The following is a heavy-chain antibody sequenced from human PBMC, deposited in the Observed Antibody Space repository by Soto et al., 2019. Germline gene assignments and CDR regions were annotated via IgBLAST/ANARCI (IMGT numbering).Heavy chain of an antibody. J-gene: IGHJ4*02. D-gene: IGHD1-20*01. CDR2: IYWNDDK. Sequence: GSGPTLVNPTQTLTLTCTFSGFSLSTSGVGVGWIRQPPGKALEWLALIYWNDDKRYSLSLKSRLTITKDTSKNQVVLTMTNMDPVDTATYYCAHRPRITGTTSVGFNDYWGQGTLVTVSS. CDR3: AHRPRITGTTSVGFNDY. CDR1: GFSLSTSGVG. V-gene: IGHV2-5*01.